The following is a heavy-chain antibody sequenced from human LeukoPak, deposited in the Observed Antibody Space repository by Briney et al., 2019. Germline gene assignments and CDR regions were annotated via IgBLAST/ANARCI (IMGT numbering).Heavy chain of an antibody. V-gene: IGHV3-30*04. D-gene: IGHD3-10*01. J-gene: IGHJ4*02. CDR3: ASSYYGSGSYYKSDVDY. CDR1: GFTFSSYA. CDR2: ISYDGSKK. Sequence: GGSLRLSCAASGFTFSSYAMHWVRQAPGKGLEWVAVISYDGSKKYYADSVKGRFTISRDNAKNSLYLQMNSLRAEDTAVYYCASSYYGSGSYYKSDVDYWGQGTLVTVSS.